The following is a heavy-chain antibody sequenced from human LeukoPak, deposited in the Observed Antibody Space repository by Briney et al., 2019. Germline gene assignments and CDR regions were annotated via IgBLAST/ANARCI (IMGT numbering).Heavy chain of an antibody. D-gene: IGHD5-12*01. Sequence: ASVKVSCKASGYTFTSYYMHWVRQAPGQGLEWMGIINPSGGSTSYAQKFQGRVTMTRDMSTSTVYMELSSLRSGDTAVYYCARDRGGYDRDSGPRNYFDYWGQGTLVTVSS. J-gene: IGHJ4*02. CDR1: GYTFTSYY. V-gene: IGHV1-46*01. CDR3: ARDRGGYDRDSGPRNYFDY. CDR2: INPSGGST.